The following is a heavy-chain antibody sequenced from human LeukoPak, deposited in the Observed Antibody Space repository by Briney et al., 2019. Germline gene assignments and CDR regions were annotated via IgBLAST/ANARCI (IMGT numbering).Heavy chain of an antibody. CDR3: ARDPYYYDQDLFDY. CDR1: GGSISSSSYY. Sequence: SETLSLTCTVSGGSISSSSYYWGWIRQPPGKGLEWIGSIYYSGSTYYNPSLKSRVTISVDTSKNQFSLKLSSVTAADTAVYYCARDPYYYDQDLFDYWGQGTLVTVSS. J-gene: IGHJ4*02. CDR2: IYYSGST. D-gene: IGHD3-22*01. V-gene: IGHV4-39*07.